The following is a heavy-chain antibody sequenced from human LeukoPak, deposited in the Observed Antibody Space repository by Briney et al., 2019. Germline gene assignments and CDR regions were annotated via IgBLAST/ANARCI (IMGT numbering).Heavy chain of an antibody. CDR2: IWSDGSEK. V-gene: IGHV3-33*06. J-gene: IGHJ4*02. CDR3: AKDAQRGFDFSNSLES. D-gene: IGHD3/OR15-3a*01. CDR1: GFTFSHYG. Sequence: PGRSLRLSCATSGFTFSHYGMHGVRQAPGKGGEGVAVIWSDGSEKYYGDSVKGRFTISRDNSKKTVYLQMNSLRVEDTAVYYCAKDAQRGFDFSNSLESWGQGTLVTVSS.